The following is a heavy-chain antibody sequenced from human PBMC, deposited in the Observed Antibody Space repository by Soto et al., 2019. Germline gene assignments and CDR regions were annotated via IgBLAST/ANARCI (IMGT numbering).Heavy chain of an antibody. Sequence: QVQLQQWGAGLLEPSETLSLTCAVYGGSFSGYYWSWIRQPPGKGLEWIGEINHSGNTNYNPSLKSRVTISVDKSKNQFSLKLSSLTAADTAVYYCASQGLPYFDWSPTPLYYMDVWGKGTTVTVSS. CDR3: ASQGLPYFDWSPTPLYYMDV. D-gene: IGHD3-9*01. CDR2: INHSGNT. CDR1: GGSFSGYY. J-gene: IGHJ6*03. V-gene: IGHV4-34*01.